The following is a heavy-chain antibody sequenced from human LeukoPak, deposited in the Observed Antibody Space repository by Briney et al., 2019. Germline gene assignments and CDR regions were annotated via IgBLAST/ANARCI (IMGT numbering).Heavy chain of an antibody. CDR1: GGSISSYY. CDR3: ARRRGVYYDSTDYYYDAFDI. V-gene: IGHV4-59*01. CDR2: IYYIGSP. Sequence: PSETLSLTCTVSGGSISSYYWSWIRQPPGKGLEWIGYIYYIGSPNYNPSLKSRVTISVDTSKNQFSLNLSSVTAADTAVYYCARRRGVYYDSTDYYYDAFDIWGQGTMVTVSS. D-gene: IGHD3-22*01. J-gene: IGHJ3*02.